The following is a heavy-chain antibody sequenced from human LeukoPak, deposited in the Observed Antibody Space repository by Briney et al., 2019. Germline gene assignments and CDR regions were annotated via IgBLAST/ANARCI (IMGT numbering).Heavy chain of an antibody. D-gene: IGHD6-19*01. J-gene: IGHJ4*02. V-gene: IGHV3-11*06. CDR2: IGSSSSYI. CDR3: ARVRAAGIAVAGDYDY. Sequence: PGGSLRLSCAASGFTFSDYYMSWIRQAPGKGLEWVSSIGSSSSYIYYADSVKGRFTISRDNAKNSLYLQMNSLRAEDTAVYYCARVRAAGIAVAGDYDYWGQGTLVTVSS. CDR1: GFTFSDYY.